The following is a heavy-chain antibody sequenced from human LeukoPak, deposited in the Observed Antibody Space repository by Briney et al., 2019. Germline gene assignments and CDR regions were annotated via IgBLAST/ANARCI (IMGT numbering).Heavy chain of an antibody. CDR1: GFTFSSYA. Sequence: GGSLRLSCAASGFTFSSYAMSWVRQAPGKGLEWVSYISSSGSTIYYADSVKGRFTISRDNAKNSLYLQMNSLRAEDTAVYYCARSGRRLGELSLYKYFDYWGQGTLVTVSS. J-gene: IGHJ4*02. V-gene: IGHV3-48*04. CDR2: ISSSGSTI. CDR3: ARSGRRLGELSLYKYFDY. D-gene: IGHD3-16*02.